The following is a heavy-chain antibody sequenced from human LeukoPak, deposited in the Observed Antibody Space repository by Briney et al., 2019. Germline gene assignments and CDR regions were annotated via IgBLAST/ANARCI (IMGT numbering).Heavy chain of an antibody. V-gene: IGHV3-23*01. J-gene: IGHJ4*02. D-gene: IGHD5-18*01. CDR1: GFTFSNYA. Sequence: GGSLRLSCAASGFTFSNYAMTWVRQAPGRGLEWVSIIGISDNTYYADSVKGRFTISRDNSKNTLYLQMNSLRAEETAVYYCAKGVHSYGNSYGAFDYWGQGTLVTVSS. CDR2: IIGISDNT. CDR3: AKGVHSYGNSYGAFDY.